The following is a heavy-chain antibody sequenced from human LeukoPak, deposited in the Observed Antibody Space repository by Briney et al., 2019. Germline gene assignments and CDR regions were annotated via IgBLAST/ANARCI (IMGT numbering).Heavy chain of an antibody. Sequence: SVKVSCKAPGGTFSSYAISWVRQAPGQGLEWMGRIIPIFGTANYAQKFQGRVTITADKSTSTAYMELSSLRSEDTAVYYCARDFVQYYNGSGSLDYWGQGTLVTVSS. V-gene: IGHV1-69*06. CDR2: IIPIFGTA. CDR3: ARDFVQYYNGSGSLDY. CDR1: GGTFSSYA. D-gene: IGHD3-10*01. J-gene: IGHJ4*02.